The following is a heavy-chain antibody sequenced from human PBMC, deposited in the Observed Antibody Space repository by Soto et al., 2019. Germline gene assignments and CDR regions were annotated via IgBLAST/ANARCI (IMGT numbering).Heavy chain of an antibody. CDR2: IYHTGDT. CDR1: SGPSRSHN. J-gene: IGHJ6*02. Sequence: QVQLQQSGPGLVKPSETLSLTCTVSSGPSRSHNWGWIRQPPGGGLEWIGYIYHTGDTSYNPSLSTRATTSAVSSKIYISPTLWFLIAAETAVYYCMSQGIPDLHGLVDVWGQGTRVSVSS. CDR3: MSQGIPDLHGLVDV. D-gene: IGHD3-10*01. V-gene: IGHV4-59*08.